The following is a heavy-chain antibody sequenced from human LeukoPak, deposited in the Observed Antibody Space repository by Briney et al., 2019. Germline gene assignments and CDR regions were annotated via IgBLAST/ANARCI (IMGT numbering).Heavy chain of an antibody. CDR2: ICSNGDST. Sequence: GGSLRLSCSASGFTFSSYAMRWVRQAPGKGLEYVSAICSNGDSTYYADSVKGRFTISRDNSKNTLYLQMSSLRAEDTAVYYYVKATYYYGSGSYEIYYYGMDVWGQGTTVTVSS. D-gene: IGHD3-10*01. V-gene: IGHV3-64D*06. J-gene: IGHJ6*02. CDR1: GFTFSSYA. CDR3: VKATYYYGSGSYEIYYYGMDV.